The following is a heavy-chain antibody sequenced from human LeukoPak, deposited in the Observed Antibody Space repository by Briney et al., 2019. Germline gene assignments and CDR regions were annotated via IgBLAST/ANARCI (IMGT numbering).Heavy chain of an antibody. CDR3: ARHRGQLVIPFFFDY. J-gene: IGHJ4*02. D-gene: IGHD3-9*01. CDR2: INHSGRT. V-gene: IGHV4-34*01. CDR1: GGSFSGYY. Sequence: SETLSLTCAVYGGSFSGYYWSWIRQPPQKGLEWIGEINHSGRTNYTPSLKSLVTISVHTSNNQFSLKLSSVTAADTSVYYCARHRGQLVIPFFFDYWGQGILVTVSS.